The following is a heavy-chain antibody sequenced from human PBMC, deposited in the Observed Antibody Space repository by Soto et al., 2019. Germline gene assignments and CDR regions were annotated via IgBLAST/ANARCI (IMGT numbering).Heavy chain of an antibody. CDR3: ASSRSGRGEFYFYYMDV. Sequence: SETLSLTCAIYGGSFSGYYWTVIRQSPGKGLEWLGEISHTGSTHYNPSLKSRVTMSVDRAKTQFSLKMTSVTAADTAFYFCASSRSGRGEFYFYYMDVWGAGTPVTVSS. CDR2: ISHTGST. V-gene: IGHV4-34*01. J-gene: IGHJ6*03. D-gene: IGHD7-27*01. CDR1: GGSFSGYY.